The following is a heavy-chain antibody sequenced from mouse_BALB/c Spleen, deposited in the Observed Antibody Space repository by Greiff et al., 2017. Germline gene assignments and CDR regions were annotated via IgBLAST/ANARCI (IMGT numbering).Heavy chain of an antibody. CDR1: GYTFTDYN. J-gene: IGHJ3*01. Sequence: EVQLQESGPELVKPGASVKISCKASGYTFTDYNMHWVKQSHGKSLEWIGYIYPYNGGTGYNQKFKSKATLTVDNSSSTAYMELRSLTSEDSAVYYCARGTIYYDCDGFAYWGQGTLVTVSA. V-gene: IGHV1S29*02. D-gene: IGHD2-4*01. CDR3: ARGTIYYDCDGFAY. CDR2: IYPYNGGT.